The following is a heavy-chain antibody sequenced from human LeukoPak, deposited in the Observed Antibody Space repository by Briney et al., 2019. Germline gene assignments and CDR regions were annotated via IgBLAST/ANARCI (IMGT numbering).Heavy chain of an antibody. D-gene: IGHD6-13*01. J-gene: IGHJ5*02. V-gene: IGHV3-48*03. Sequence: PGGSLRLSCAASGFTFSSYEMNWVRQAPGKGLEWVSHISSSGSTIYYADSVKGRFTISRGNAKNSLYLQMNSLRAEDTAVYYCAKAVSSSWYRWGQGTLVTVSS. CDR2: ISSSGSTI. CDR3: AKAVSSSWYR. CDR1: GFTFSSYE.